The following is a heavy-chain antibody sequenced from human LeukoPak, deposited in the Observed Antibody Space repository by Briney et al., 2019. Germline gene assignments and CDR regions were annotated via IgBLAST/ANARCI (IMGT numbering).Heavy chain of an antibody. J-gene: IGHJ3*02. D-gene: IGHD3-9*01. CDR3: ARDGKNYDILTKDDAFDI. V-gene: IGHV4-31*03. Sequence: SQTLSLTCTVSGGSISSGGYYWSWIRQHPGTGLEWIGYIYYSGSTYYNPSLKSRVTISVDTSKNQFSLKLSSVTAADTAVYYCARDGKNYDILTKDDAFDIWGQGTMVTVSS. CDR2: IYYSGST. CDR1: GGSISSGGYY.